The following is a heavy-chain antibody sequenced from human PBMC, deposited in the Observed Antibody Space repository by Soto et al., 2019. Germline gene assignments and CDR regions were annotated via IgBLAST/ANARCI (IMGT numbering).Heavy chain of an antibody. V-gene: IGHV3-23*01. D-gene: IGHD3-9*01. J-gene: IGHJ6*02. Sequence: PGGSLRLSCAASGFTFSSYAMSWVRQAPGKGLEWVSAISGSGGSTYYADSVKGRFTISRDNSKNTLYLQMNSLRAEDTAVYYCAAPSDDILTGYYIHHFYYYYGMDVWGQGTTVTV. CDR2: ISGSGGST. CDR1: GFTFSSYA. CDR3: AAPSDDILTGYYIHHFYYYYGMDV.